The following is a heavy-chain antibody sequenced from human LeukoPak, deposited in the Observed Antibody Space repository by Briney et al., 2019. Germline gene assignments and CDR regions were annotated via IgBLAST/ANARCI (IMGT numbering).Heavy chain of an antibody. Sequence: SETLSVTCTVSGGSISSYYWSWIRQPPGKGLEWIGYIYYSGSTNYNPSLKSRVTISVDTSKNQFSLKLSSVTAADTAVYYCARVGRYCSGGSCYWYFDYWGQGTLVTDSS. CDR2: IYYSGST. J-gene: IGHJ4*02. CDR3: ARVGRYCSGGSCYWYFDY. V-gene: IGHV4-59*01. CDR1: GGSISSYY. D-gene: IGHD2-15*01.